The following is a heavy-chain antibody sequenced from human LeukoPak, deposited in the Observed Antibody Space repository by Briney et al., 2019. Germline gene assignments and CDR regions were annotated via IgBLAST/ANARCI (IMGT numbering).Heavy chain of an antibody. CDR3: ARFLRVAKRWYFDL. CDR1: GGSISNSSHY. J-gene: IGHJ2*01. CDR2: FYHSRHT. Sequence: PSETLSLTCSGSGGSISNSSHYWICNPPRPGQGLKWIVYFYHSRHTLHIPSVEELQSISIDTSQNHFSVNLASVTGADTAVYYCARFLRVAKRWYFDLWGRGSLVVVSS. V-gene: IGHV4-31*01. D-gene: IGHD5-12*01.